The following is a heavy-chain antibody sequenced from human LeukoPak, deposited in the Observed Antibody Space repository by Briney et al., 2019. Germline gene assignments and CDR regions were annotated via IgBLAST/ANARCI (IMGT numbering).Heavy chain of an antibody. Sequence: GSLRLSCGGSGFTFSSYALHLVRQAPGQGLEGVAVVSYDGSNKYYAESVKGRFTISRDNSKNTLNLQMNSLRVEDTAVYYCASRYSSSWTLDYWGQGTLVIVSS. J-gene: IGHJ4*02. D-gene: IGHD6-13*01. V-gene: IGHV3-30*01. CDR2: VSYDGSNK. CDR1: GFTFSSYA. CDR3: ASRYSSSWTLDY.